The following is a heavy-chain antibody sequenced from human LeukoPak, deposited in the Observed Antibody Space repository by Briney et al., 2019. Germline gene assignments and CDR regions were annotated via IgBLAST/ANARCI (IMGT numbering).Heavy chain of an antibody. J-gene: IGHJ4*02. D-gene: IGHD4/OR15-4a*01. CDR2: ISGSGGST. Sequence: QSGGSLGLSCAASGFTFSSYAMSWVRQAPGKGLEWVSAISGSGGSTYYADSVKGRFTISRDNSKNTLYLQMNSLRAEDTAVYYCAKESNIDGSLGYFDYWGQGTLVTVSS. CDR3: AKESNIDGSLGYFDY. CDR1: GFTFSSYA. V-gene: IGHV3-23*01.